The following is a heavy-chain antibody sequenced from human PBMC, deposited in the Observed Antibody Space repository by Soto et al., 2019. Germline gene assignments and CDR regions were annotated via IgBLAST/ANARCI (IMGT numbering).Heavy chain of an antibody. V-gene: IGHV3-23*01. CDR3: AKDVGDIVVVPAASGAFDI. CDR2: ISGSGGST. D-gene: IGHD2-2*01. CDR1: GFTFSSYA. J-gene: IGHJ3*02. Sequence: GGSLRLSCAASGFTFSSYAMSWVRQAPGKGLEWISAISGSGGSTYYADSVKGRFTISRDNSNNTLYLQMNSLGAEDTAVYYCAKDVGDIVVVPAASGAFDIWGQGTMVTVSS.